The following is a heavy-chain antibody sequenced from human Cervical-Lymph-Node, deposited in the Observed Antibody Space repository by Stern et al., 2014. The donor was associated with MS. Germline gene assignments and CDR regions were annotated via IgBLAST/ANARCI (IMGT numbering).Heavy chain of an antibody. CDR3: ANFDTSYGMDV. J-gene: IGHJ6*02. CDR2: IIPMFGIV. Sequence: VHLVESGAEVKKPGSSVMVSCKASGGTVSSYAISWVRQAPGQGLECMGEIIPMFGIVNYAQKFQGRVTITADESTSTAYMELSGLRSEDTAVYFCANFDTSYGMDVWGQGTTVTVSS. CDR1: GGTVSSYA. D-gene: IGHD1-1*01. V-gene: IGHV1-69*01.